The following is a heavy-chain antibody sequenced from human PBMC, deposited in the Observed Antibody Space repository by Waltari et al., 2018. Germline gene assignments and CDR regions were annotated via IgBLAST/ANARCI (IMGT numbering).Heavy chain of an antibody. J-gene: IGHJ4*02. CDR1: GYTFTAYA. D-gene: IGHD3-22*01. V-gene: IGHV1-2*02. Sequence: QVHLVQSGAEVTKPGASVTVSCQASGYTFTAYAMHWVRQAPGQALEWMGWIHPNSGASNYAQKFQGRVTMTRDTSVSTVYMELSSLTSDDTAVYYCARGYYDSSGFYPFDYWGQGTLASVSS. CDR2: IHPNSGAS. CDR3: ARGYYDSSGFYPFDY.